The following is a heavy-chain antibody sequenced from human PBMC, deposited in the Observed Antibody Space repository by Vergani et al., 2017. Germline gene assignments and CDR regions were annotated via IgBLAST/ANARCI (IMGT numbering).Heavy chain of an antibody. Sequence: QVQLVQSGAEVKEPGGPVQVSCKASGYTLNTYDINWVRQAAGQGLEWMGWMNPNSGNTGYAQKFQGRVTMTSITSIGTAYMELSGLTSDDTAVYYCARAPFRITAEEDYAFDVWGQGTLVTVSS. D-gene: IGHD3-16*01. J-gene: IGHJ3*01. CDR1: GYTLNTYD. CDR2: MNPNSGNT. V-gene: IGHV1-8*02. CDR3: ARAPFRITAEEDYAFDV.